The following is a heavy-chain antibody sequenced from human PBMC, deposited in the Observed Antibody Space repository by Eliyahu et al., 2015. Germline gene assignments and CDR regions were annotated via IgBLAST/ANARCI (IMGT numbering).Heavy chain of an antibody. CDR3: ARDGPNYDIDY. Sequence: QXQLVESGGGGVQSGRSXRLSXAASGFTFXRFGMHWFRQAPGKGLDWVAFIGSDGRNEDYADSVKGRFTISRDNGKNTLYLQMNSLRADDTAIFYCARDGPNYDIDYWGQGTPVTVSS. J-gene: IGHJ4*02. V-gene: IGHV3-33*01. CDR1: GFTFXRFG. CDR2: IGSDGRNE. D-gene: IGHD1-7*01.